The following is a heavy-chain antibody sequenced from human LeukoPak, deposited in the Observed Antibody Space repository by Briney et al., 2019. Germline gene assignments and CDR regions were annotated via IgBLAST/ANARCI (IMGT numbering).Heavy chain of an antibody. D-gene: IGHD5-24*01. Sequence: SVKVSCKASGGTFSSYAISWVRQAPGQGLEWMGGIIPIFGTANYAQKFQGRVTITTDESTSTAYMELSSLRSEDTAVYYCARLRWLNNWFDPWGQGTLVTVSS. J-gene: IGHJ5*02. CDR1: GGTFSSYA. CDR3: ARLRWLNNWFDP. V-gene: IGHV1-69*05. CDR2: IIPIFGTA.